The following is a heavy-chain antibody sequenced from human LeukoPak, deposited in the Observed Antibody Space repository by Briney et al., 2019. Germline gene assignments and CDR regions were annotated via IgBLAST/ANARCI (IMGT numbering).Heavy chain of an antibody. CDR1: GFTFRSYW. V-gene: IGHV3-48*03. CDR2: ISSSGSTI. Sequence: GGSLRVSCEASGFTFRSYWLGWVRQAPGKGLEWVSYISSSGSTIYYADSVKGRFTISRDNAKNSLYLQMNSLRAEDTAVYYCAELGITMIGGVWGKGTTVTISS. D-gene: IGHD3-10*02. J-gene: IGHJ6*04. CDR3: AELGITMIGGV.